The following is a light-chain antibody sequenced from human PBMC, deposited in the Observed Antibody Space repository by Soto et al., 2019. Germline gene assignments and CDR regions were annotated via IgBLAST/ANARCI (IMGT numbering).Light chain of an antibody. J-gene: IGKJ1*01. V-gene: IGKV4-1*01. CDR2: WAS. CDR1: QSVFHTSNKKNY. CDR3: QQHYSTPPA. Sequence: DIVMTPSPDSLAVSLGERATINCRSSQSVFHTSNKKNYLTWYQQKSGQPPKLLISWASTRESGVPDRFSGKASGTDFTLTISRLEAKDVAVYYCQQHYSTPPAFGQGTKVEI.